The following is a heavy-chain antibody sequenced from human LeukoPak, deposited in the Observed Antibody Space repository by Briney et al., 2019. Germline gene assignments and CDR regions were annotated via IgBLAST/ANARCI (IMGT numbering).Heavy chain of an antibody. D-gene: IGHD6-13*01. CDR2: IGSSGSPI. CDR1: GFSFSSEN. Sequence: GSLRLSCAASGFSFSSENMNWVRQAPQKGLEWLSFIGSSGSPIVYADSVKGRFISSRDNAKNSVFLEMNSLRDDDTGVYYCARGFGSSWFYGWGQGTLVTVSS. V-gene: IGHV3-48*02. J-gene: IGHJ4*02. CDR3: ARGFGSSWFYG.